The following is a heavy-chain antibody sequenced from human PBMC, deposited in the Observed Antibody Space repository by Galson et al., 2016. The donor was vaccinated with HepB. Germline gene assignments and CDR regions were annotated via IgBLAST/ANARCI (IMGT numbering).Heavy chain of an antibody. CDR1: GGSITSGSYY. J-gene: IGHJ6*03. Sequence: TLSLTCTVSGGSITSGSYYWSWIRQPAGKALEWIGRISTSGSTNYNPSLRSRVTISVDTPKNQFSLKLSTVTAAETAVYYCAREFAAKYYDFWSDDYSYYYYMDVWGKGTTVTVSS. V-gene: IGHV4-61*02. CDR3: AREFAAKYYDFWSDDYSYYYYMDV. CDR2: ISTSGST. D-gene: IGHD3-3*01.